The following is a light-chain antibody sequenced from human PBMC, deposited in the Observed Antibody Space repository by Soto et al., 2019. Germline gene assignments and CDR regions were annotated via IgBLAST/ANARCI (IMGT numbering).Light chain of an antibody. J-gene: IGLJ1*01. Sequence: LTQPPSVSGSPGQPVTISCTGTSSDVGSYNRVSWYQQPPGTAPKLMIYEVSNRPSGVPDRFSGSKSGNTASLTISWLQAEDEADYYCSSYTSSSTYVFGTGTKVTVL. CDR1: SSDVGSYNR. CDR3: SSYTSSSTYV. CDR2: EVS. V-gene: IGLV2-18*02.